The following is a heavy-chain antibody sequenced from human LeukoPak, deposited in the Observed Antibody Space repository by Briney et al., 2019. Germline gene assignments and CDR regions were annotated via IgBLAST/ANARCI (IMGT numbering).Heavy chain of an antibody. J-gene: IGHJ4*02. CDR3: ARTTIVGATLYFDY. D-gene: IGHD1-26*01. Sequence: ASVKVSCKASGYTFTSYGISWVRQAPGQRLEWMGWINAGNGNTKYSQKFQGRVTITRDTSASTAYMELSSLRSEDTAVYYCARTTIVGATLYFDYWGQGTLVTVSS. CDR1: GYTFTSYG. CDR2: INAGNGNT. V-gene: IGHV1-3*01.